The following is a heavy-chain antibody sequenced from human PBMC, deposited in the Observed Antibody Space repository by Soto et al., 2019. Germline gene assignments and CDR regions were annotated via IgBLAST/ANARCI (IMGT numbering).Heavy chain of an antibody. CDR3: ARQSYDSSDYFDY. Sequence: SETLSLTCTVSGDSISSRTYYWGWIRQPPGKGLEWIGSVYYSGTTYYNPSLNSRVTISVDTSRIHFSLKLISVTAGDTAVYYCARQSYDSSDYFDYWGQGTLVTVSS. D-gene: IGHD3-22*01. CDR1: GDSISSRTYY. J-gene: IGHJ4*02. CDR2: VYYSGTT. V-gene: IGHV4-39*01.